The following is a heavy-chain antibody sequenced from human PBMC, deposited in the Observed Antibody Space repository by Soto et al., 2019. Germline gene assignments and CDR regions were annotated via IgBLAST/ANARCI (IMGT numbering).Heavy chain of an antibody. D-gene: IGHD5-18*01. CDR1: GGSISSSSYY. V-gene: IGHV4-39*01. CDR2: IYYSGST. Sequence: SETLSLTCTVSGGSISSSSYYWGWIRQPPGKGLEWIGSIYYSGSTYYNPSLKSRVTISVDTSKNQFSLKLSSVTAADTAVYYWARREQRWPGRDWFDPWGQGTLVTVSS. CDR3: ARREQRWPGRDWFDP. J-gene: IGHJ5*02.